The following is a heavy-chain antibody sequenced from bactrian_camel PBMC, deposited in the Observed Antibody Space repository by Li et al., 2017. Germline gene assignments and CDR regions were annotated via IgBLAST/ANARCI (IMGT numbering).Heavy chain of an antibody. CDR1: EYSYNSYC. J-gene: IGHJ4*01. CDR2: IGIDGTT. D-gene: IGHD2*01. CDR3: AADVFGSCGTDYDVPGWY. V-gene: IGHV3S63*01. Sequence: HVQLVESGGGSVQAGGSLTLSCVATEYSYNSYCMAWFRQSPQTSWLERERVARIGIDGTTTYADSVKGRFTISRDNAKKSLSLQMTSLKPEDSAMYYCAADVFGSCGTDYDVPGWYWGQGTQVTVS.